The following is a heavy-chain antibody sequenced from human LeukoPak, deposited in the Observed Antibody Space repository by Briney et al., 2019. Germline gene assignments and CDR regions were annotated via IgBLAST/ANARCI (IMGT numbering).Heavy chain of an antibody. CDR2: VYHTGST. CDR1: GDSISKSNW. CDR3: ARDIAVAGTPGYFDL. Sequence: SETLSLTCAVSGDSISKSNWWSWVRQPPGKGLEWVGEVYHTGSTNYSPSLKSRVTISVDTSKNQFSLKLSSVTAADTAVYYCARDIAVAGTPGYFDLWGRGTLVTVSS. J-gene: IGHJ2*01. V-gene: IGHV4-4*02. D-gene: IGHD6-19*01.